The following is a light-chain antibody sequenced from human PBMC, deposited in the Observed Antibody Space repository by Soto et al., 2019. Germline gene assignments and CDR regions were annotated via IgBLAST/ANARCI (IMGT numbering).Light chain of an antibody. Sequence: QPVLTQSPSASASLGASVKLTCTLSSGHSSYAIAWHQQQPEKGPRYLMKLNSDGSHSKGDGIPDRFSGSSSGAERYLIISSPQSEDEADYYCQNCGTGKEVVFGGGTKLTVL. V-gene: IGLV4-69*01. CDR1: SGHSSYA. CDR3: QNCGTGKEVV. J-gene: IGLJ2*01. CDR2: LNSDGSH.